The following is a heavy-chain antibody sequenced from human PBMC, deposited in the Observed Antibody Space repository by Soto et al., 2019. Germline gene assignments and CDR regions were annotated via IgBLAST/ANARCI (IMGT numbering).Heavy chain of an antibody. Sequence: QVQLVQSGAEVKKPGSSVKVSCKASGGTFSSYAISWVRQAPGQGLEWMGGIIPIFGTANYAQKFQGRVTITADKSTSTAYMELSSLRSEETAVFYCARAEDSSGYYYHYYYYGMDVWGQGTTVTVSS. CDR2: IIPIFGTA. J-gene: IGHJ6*02. CDR3: ARAEDSSGYYYHYYYYGMDV. D-gene: IGHD3-22*01. CDR1: GGTFSSYA. V-gene: IGHV1-69*06.